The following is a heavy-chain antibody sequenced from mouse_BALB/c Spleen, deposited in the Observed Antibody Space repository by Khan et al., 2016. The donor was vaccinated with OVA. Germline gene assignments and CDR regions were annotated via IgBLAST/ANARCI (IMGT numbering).Heavy chain of an antibody. V-gene: IGHV3-2*02. CDR1: GYSITSDYA. CDR2: ISYSGST. D-gene: IGHD2-14*01. J-gene: IGHJ3*01. Sequence: EVQLQESGPGLVKPSQSLSLTCTVTGYSITSDYAWNWIRQFPRNKLEWMGYISYSGSTSYNQSLKSRITITRDTSKNQFFLQLNSVTTEDTATXFWASAGYEACFAYWGQGTLVTVSA. CDR3: ASAGYEACFAY.